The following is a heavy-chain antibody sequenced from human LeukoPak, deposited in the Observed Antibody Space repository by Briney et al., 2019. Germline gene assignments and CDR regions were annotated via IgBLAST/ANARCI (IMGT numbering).Heavy chain of an antibody. Sequence: PGGSLRLSCSASGFTFSNYXXXXXRQAPGKGLEYVSAXXSNGGSTYYADSVKGRFTISRDNAKNSLYLQMNSLRAEDTAVYYCARDRGLAARLDAFDIWGQGTLVSVSS. V-gene: IGHV3-64*04. CDR1: GFTFSNYX. CDR3: ARDRGLAARLDAFDI. J-gene: IGHJ3*02. D-gene: IGHD6-6*01. CDR2: XXSNGGST.